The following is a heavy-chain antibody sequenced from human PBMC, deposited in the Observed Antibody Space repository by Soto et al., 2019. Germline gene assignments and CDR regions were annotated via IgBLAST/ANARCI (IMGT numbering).Heavy chain of an antibody. CDR2: VYRSGST. CDR1: GASINTGGYY. J-gene: IGHJ4*02. V-gene: IGHV4-39*01. D-gene: IGHD3-10*01. Sequence: SETLSLTGTVSGASINTGGYYWAWIRQPPGRGREWVASVYRSGSTYYNPSLKSRVTISIDTSRNQFSLKLNSVTAADTAIFYCARIGNFYGSGSYYDPPFDSWGQGTLVTVS. CDR3: ARIGNFYGSGSYYDPPFDS.